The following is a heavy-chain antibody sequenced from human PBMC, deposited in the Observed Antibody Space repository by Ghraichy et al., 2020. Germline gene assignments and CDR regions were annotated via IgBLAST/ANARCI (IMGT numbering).Heavy chain of an antibody. Sequence: GSLRLSCAVYGGSFSGYYWSWIRQPPGKGLEWIGEINHSGSTNYNPSLKSRVTISVDTSKNQFSLKLSSVTAADTAVYYCAREFYGGNSYWGQGTLVTVSS. J-gene: IGHJ4*02. CDR2: INHSGST. V-gene: IGHV4-34*01. D-gene: IGHD4-23*01. CDR3: AREFYGGNSY. CDR1: GGSFSGYY.